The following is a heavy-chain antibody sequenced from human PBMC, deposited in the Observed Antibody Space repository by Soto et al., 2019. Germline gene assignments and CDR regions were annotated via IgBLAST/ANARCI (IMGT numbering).Heavy chain of an antibody. CDR3: ARHSTMVRGVSIAHILFD. J-gene: IGHJ4*02. CDR2: INAGNGNT. Sequence: ASVKVSCKASGYTFTSYAMHWVRQAPGQRLEWMGWINAGNGNTKYSQKFQGRVTITRDTSASTAYMELSSLRSEDTAVYYCARHSTMVRGVSIAHILFDWGQGSLVTLSS. V-gene: IGHV1-3*01. CDR1: GYTFTSYA. D-gene: IGHD3-10*01.